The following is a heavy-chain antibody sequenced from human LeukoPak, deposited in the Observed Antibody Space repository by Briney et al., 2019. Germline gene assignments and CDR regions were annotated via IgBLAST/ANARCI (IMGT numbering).Heavy chain of an antibody. CDR1: AFTFNNYA. Sequence: PGGSLRLSCAASAFTFNNYAMTCARQAAGKGLEWVPAISGSGGSTYYADSVQGRFSISRNNSRNMLYLQMSSLRAEDTAVYYCAKGRQQQLVTYFDYWGQGTLVTVSS. CDR3: AKGRQQQLVTYFDY. D-gene: IGHD6-13*01. J-gene: IGHJ4*02. CDR2: ISGSGGST. V-gene: IGHV3-23*01.